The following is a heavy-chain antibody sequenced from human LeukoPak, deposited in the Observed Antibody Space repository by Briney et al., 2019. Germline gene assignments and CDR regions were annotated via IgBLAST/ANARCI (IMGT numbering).Heavy chain of an antibody. J-gene: IGHJ4*02. CDR1: GFTFSSYA. CDR3: AKDSGYCSSWRGYYFDY. CDR2: ISGSGGST. V-gene: IGHV3-23*01. Sequence: PGGSLRLSCAASGFTFSSYAMSWVRQAPGKGLEWVSAISGSGGSTYYADSVKGRFTISRDNSKNTLYLQMNSLRAEDTAVYYCAKDSGYCSSWRGYYFDYWGQGTLVTVSS. D-gene: IGHD6-13*01.